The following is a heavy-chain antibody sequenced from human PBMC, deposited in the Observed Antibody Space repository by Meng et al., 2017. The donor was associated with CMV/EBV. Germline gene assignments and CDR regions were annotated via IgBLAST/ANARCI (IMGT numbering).Heavy chain of an antibody. CDR2: IKKDGSEK. CDR3: RLGHYSQD. J-gene: IGHJ4*02. D-gene: IGHD4-17*01. CDR1: GLKISNYW. Sequence: VGFGGGLVQPGGSLGISCAASGLKISNYWMSWVRKAPGKGLEWVANIKKDGSEKYYVDSVKGRFSISRDNADNSLYLQMNNLRAEDTAVYYCRLGHYSQDWGQGTLVTVSS. V-gene: IGHV3-7*02.